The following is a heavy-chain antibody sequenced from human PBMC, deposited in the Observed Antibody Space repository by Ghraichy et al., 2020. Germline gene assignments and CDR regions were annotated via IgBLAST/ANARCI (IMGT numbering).Heavy chain of an antibody. CDR1: GFTFSSYA. J-gene: IGHJ6*02. V-gene: IGHV3-30-3*01. CDR3: ARAMRGRGYSYGPDAGGMDV. D-gene: IGHD5-18*01. CDR2: ISYDGSNK. Sequence: GESLNISCAASGFTFSSYAMHWVRQAPGKGLEWVAVISYDGSNKYYADSVKGRFTISRDNSKNTLYLQMNSLRAEDTAVYYCARAMRGRGYSYGPDAGGMDVWGQGTTVTVSS.